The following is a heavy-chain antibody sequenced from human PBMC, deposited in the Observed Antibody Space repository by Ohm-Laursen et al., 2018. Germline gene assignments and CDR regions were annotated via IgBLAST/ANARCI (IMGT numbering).Heavy chain of an antibody. J-gene: IGHJ4*02. D-gene: IGHD6-19*01. CDR1: GFTFDDYA. V-gene: IGHV3-9*01. CDR3: AKDFTPVALFYYFDY. CDR2: ISWNSGSI. Sequence: SLRLSCAASGFTFDDYAMHWVRQAPGKGLEWVSGISWNSGSIGYAEPVKGRFTISRDNAKNSLYLQMNSLRAEDTALYYCAKDFTPVALFYYFDYWGQGTLVTVSS.